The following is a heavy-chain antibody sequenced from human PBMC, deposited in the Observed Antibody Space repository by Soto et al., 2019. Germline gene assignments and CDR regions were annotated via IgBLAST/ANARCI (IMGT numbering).Heavy chain of an antibody. D-gene: IGHD3-16*02. J-gene: IGHJ3*02. V-gene: IGHV2-5*02. CDR1: GFSLSTSGVG. CDR3: AHSQYAYVWGSYRNDAFDI. Sequence: QITLKESGPTLVKPTQTLTLTCTFSGFSLSTSGVGVGWIRQPPGKALEWLALIYWDDDKRYSPSLKSRLTITKDTSKHQVVHTMPNLDPVDTATYYCAHSQYAYVWGSYRNDAFDIWGQGTMVTVSS. CDR2: IYWDDDK.